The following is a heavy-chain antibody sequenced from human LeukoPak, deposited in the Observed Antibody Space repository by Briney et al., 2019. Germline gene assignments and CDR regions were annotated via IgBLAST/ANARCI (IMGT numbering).Heavy chain of an antibody. CDR2: IYYSETA. V-gene: IGHV4-59*11. J-gene: IGHJ6*03. D-gene: IGHD6-19*01. CDR3: ARVKAVAGTWSYYYYMDV. CDR1: GGSISGQY. Sequence: SETLFLTCNVSGGSISGQYWSWIRQPPGKGLECIGYIYYSETADYNPSLESRVTISADTSKNQFSLKLSSLTAADTAVYYCARVKAVAGTWSYYYYMDVWGRGTTVTVSS.